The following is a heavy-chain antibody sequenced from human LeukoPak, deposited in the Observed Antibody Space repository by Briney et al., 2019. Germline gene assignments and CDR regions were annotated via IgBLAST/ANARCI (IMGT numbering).Heavy chain of an antibody. J-gene: IGHJ4*02. V-gene: IGHV4-59*01. Sequence: SETLSLTCTVSGGSISSYYWGWIRLPPGKGLEWIGYISYSGSTTYIPSLKSRVTILVATSKNQSSLRLSAVAAADAAVYYCVRITQGTIDYWGRGALVTVSS. D-gene: IGHD3-10*01. CDR2: ISYSGST. CDR3: VRITQGTIDY. CDR1: GGSISSYY.